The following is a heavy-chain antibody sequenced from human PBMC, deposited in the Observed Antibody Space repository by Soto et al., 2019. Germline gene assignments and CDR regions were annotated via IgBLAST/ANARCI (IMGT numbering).Heavy chain of an antibody. CDR3: AVELVPSAISYYFGMDV. D-gene: IGHD2-2*02. Sequence: GGSLRLSCAASGFTFGTYSMRWVRQAPGKGLEWVSAITGGGGTTYYGDSVKGRFTISRDNSKNTLYLQMNSMRAEDTAVYYCAVELVPSAISYYFGMDVWGQGTPVTVSS. CDR1: GFTFGTYS. CDR2: ITGGGGTT. V-gene: IGHV3-23*01. J-gene: IGHJ6*02.